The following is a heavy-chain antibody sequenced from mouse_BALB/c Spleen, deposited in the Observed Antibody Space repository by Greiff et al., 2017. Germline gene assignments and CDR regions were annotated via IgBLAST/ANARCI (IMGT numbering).Heavy chain of an antibody. CDR1: GFSLTSYG. V-gene: IGHV2-2*02. CDR2: IWSGGST. Sequence: QVQLQQSGPGLVQPSQSLSITCTVSGFSLTSYGVHWVRQSPGKGLEWLGVIWSGGSTDYNAAFISRLSISKDNSKSQVFFKMNSLQANDTAIYYCARNRYDGEGPWLAYWGQGTLVTVSA. CDR3: ARNRYDGEGPWLAY. J-gene: IGHJ3*01. D-gene: IGHD2-14*01.